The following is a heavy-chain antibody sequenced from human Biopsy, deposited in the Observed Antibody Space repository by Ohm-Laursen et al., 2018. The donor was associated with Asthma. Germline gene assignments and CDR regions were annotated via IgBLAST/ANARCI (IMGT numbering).Heavy chain of an antibody. CDR3: ARIPRRSGSYFVDY. Sequence: TLSLTCTVSGDSITSGGCCWNWIRQHPGKGLEWIGYIHHSGTSYFNPSLKSRVPFSRDTSKNQFSLRLSSVTAADTAMYYCARIPRRSGSYFVDYWGQGTLVTVSS. CDR2: IHHSGTS. D-gene: IGHD3-22*01. V-gene: IGHV4-31*03. J-gene: IGHJ4*02. CDR1: GDSITSGGCC.